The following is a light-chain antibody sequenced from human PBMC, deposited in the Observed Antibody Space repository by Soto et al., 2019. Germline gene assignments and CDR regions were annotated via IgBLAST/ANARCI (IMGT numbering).Light chain of an antibody. V-gene: IGKV4-1*01. J-gene: IGKJ1*01. CDR2: WAS. Sequence: DVVMTQSPDSLAVSLGERATINCKSSQSVLSSSNNKNYLAWYQQKPGQPPKLLIYWASTRESGVPDRFSGSGSGTDFTLTINTLQAEDVAVYHCQQYYYSLRTFGQGTKVDIK. CDR3: QQYYYSLRT. CDR1: QSVLSSSNNKNY.